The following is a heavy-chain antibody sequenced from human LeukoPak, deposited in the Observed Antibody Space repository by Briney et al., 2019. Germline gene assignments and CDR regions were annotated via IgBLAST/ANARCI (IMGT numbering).Heavy chain of an antibody. D-gene: IGHD3-10*01. CDR3: ATATAPLWTFDY. V-gene: IGHV1-24*01. Sequence: GASVKVSCKVSGYTLTELSMHWVRQAPGKGLEWMGGFDPEDGETIYAQKLQGRVTMTEDTSTDTAYMELSSLRSEDTAVYYCATATAPLWTFDYWGQGTLVTVSS. CDR1: GYTLTELS. CDR2: FDPEDGET. J-gene: IGHJ4*02.